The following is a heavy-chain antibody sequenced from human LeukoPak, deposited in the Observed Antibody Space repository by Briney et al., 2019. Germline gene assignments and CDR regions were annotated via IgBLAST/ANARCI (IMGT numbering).Heavy chain of an antibody. CDR1: GGSFSGYY. J-gene: IGHJ5*01. Sequence: SETLSLTCAVYGGSFSGYYWSWIRQPPGKGLEWIGRIYTSGSTNYNPSLKSRVTMSVDTSKNQFSLKLSSVTAADTAVYYCARVQGFLRAWFDSWGQGTLVTVSS. V-gene: IGHV4-59*10. CDR2: IYTSGST. D-gene: IGHD2-15*01. CDR3: ARVQGFLRAWFDS.